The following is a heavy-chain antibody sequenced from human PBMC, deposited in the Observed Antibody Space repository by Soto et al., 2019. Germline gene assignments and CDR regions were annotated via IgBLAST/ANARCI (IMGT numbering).Heavy chain of an antibody. CDR3: AKCIVVVPAAMFDY. V-gene: IGHV3-23*01. D-gene: IGHD2-2*01. Sequence: GESLKISCAASGFTFSSYAMSWVRQAPGKGLEWVSAISGSGGSTYYADSVKGRFTISRDNSKNTLYLQMNSLRAEDTAVYYCAKCIVVVPAAMFDYWGQGTLVTVSS. CDR2: ISGSGGST. CDR1: GFTFSSYA. J-gene: IGHJ4*02.